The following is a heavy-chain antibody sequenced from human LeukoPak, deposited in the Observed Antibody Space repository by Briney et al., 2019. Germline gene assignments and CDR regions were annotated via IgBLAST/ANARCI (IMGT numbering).Heavy chain of an antibody. J-gene: IGHJ6*04. Sequence: SETLSLTCTVSGGSISSSSYYWGWIRQPPGKGLEWIGSIYYSGSTYYNPSLKSRVTISVDTSKNQFSLKLSSVTAADTAVYYCARESGSGRSVDVWGKGTTVTISS. CDR3: ARESGSGRSVDV. D-gene: IGHD3-10*01. V-gene: IGHV4-39*07. CDR1: GGSISSSSYY. CDR2: IYYSGST.